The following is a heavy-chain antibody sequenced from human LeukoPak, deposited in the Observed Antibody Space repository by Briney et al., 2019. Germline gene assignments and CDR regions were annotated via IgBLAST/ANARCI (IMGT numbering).Heavy chain of an antibody. J-gene: IGHJ4*02. Sequence: GGSLILSCVGTGFTFSTYRMNWVRQAPGKGLEWVSSISSSSSYIYYADSVKGRITISRDNAKNSLYLQMNSLRVEDTAVYYCARDKDVYFDYWGQGTLVTVSS. CDR1: GFTFSTYR. CDR2: ISSSSSYI. CDR3: ARDKDVYFDY. V-gene: IGHV3-21*01.